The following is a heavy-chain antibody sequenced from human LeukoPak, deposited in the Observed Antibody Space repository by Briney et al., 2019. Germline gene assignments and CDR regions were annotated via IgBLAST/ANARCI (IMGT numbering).Heavy chain of an antibody. CDR1: GFTFSDYW. V-gene: IGHV3-7*04. CDR2: IKQDGSEK. Sequence: GGSLRLSCAASGFTFSDYWMSWVRQAPGKGLDWVANIKQDGSEKYYVDSVKGRFTISRDNAKNSLYLQMNSLRAEDTAVYYCAREPYAEEFDYWGQGTLVTVSS. CDR3: AREPYAEEFDY. J-gene: IGHJ4*02. D-gene: IGHD4-17*01.